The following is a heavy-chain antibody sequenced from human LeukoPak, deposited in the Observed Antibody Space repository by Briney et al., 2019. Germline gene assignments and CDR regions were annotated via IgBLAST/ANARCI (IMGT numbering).Heavy chain of an antibody. J-gene: IGHJ4*02. CDR2: IYYSGST. Sequence: SETLSLTCTVSGASIRRYYWSWLRQPPGKGLEWIGYIYYSGSTNYNASLKSRVSISVDTSKSQFSLRLSSVTAADTAVYYCASRRIVGTSYFDSWGQGTLVTVSS. D-gene: IGHD1-26*01. CDR1: GASIRRYY. V-gene: IGHV4-59*01. CDR3: ASRRIVGTSYFDS.